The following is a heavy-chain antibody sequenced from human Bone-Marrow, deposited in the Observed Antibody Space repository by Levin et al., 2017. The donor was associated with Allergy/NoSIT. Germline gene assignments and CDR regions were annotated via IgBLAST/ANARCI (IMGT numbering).Heavy chain of an antibody. CDR3: ARVLFSENVISQRGAAGQQLANWFDP. CDR2: ISSSSSYI. D-gene: IGHD6-13*01. V-gene: IGHV3-21*01. CDR1: GFTFSSYS. Sequence: GESLKISCAASGFTFSSYSMNWVRQAPGKGLEWVSSISSSSSYIYYADSVKGRFTISRDNAKNSLYLQMNSLRAEDTAVYYCARVLFSENVISQRGAAGQQLANWFDPWGQGTLVTVSS. J-gene: IGHJ5*02.